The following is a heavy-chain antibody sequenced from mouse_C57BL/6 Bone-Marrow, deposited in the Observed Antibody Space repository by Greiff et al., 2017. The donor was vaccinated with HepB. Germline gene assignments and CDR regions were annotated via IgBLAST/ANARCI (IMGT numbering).Heavy chain of an antibody. CDR3: ARFPY. V-gene: IGHV1-81*01. CDR2: IYPRSGNT. CDR1: GYTFTSYG. J-gene: IGHJ2*01. Sequence: VKLQESGAELARPGASVKLSCKASGYTFTSYGISWVKQRTGQGLEWIGEIYPRSGNTYYNEKFKGKATLTADKSSSTAYMELRSLTSEDSAVYFCARFPYWGQGTTLTASS.